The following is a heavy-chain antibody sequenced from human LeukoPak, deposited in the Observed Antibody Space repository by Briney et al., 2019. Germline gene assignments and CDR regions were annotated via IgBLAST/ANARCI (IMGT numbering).Heavy chain of an antibody. CDR2: IYSGGST. CDR3: ARDVLWAAAGMNYYYYYGMDV. Sequence: GGSLRLSCGASGFTVSSNNMNRVRQAPGKGLEWVSVIYSGGSTYYADSVKGRFTISRDNSKNTLYLQMNSLRAEDTAVYYCARDVLWAAAGMNYYYYYGMDVWGQGTTVTVSS. V-gene: IGHV3-53*01. J-gene: IGHJ6*02. D-gene: IGHD6-13*01. CDR1: GFTVSSNN.